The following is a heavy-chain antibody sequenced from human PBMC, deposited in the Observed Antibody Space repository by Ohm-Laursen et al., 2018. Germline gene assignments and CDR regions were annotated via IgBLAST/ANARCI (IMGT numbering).Heavy chain of an antibody. CDR1: GFIFSSYS. D-gene: IGHD1-26*01. CDR3: AKIVGGRYYYFDY. Sequence: SLRLSCSAPGFIFSSYSMSWVRQAPGKGLEWVSSISSSSGSIYYADSMKGRFTISRDNAKNSLHLQMNSLRAEDTAVYYCAKIVGGRYYYFDYWGQGSLVTVSS. CDR2: ISSSSGSI. J-gene: IGHJ4*02. V-gene: IGHV3-21*04.